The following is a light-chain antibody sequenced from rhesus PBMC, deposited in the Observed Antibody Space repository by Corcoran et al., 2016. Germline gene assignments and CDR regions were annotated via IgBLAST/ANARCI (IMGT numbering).Light chain of an antibody. J-gene: IGKJ3*01. Sequence: DIQMTQSPSSLSASVGDRVTITCRASQGIDTYLNWYQQKPGEVPKRLIYAASNLESGVPSRFSGSGSRTDFTLTISSLQPADFATYYCLQYNSDPFTFGPGTTLDIK. CDR3: LQYNSDPFT. V-gene: IGKV1-43*02. CDR2: AAS. CDR1: QGIDTY.